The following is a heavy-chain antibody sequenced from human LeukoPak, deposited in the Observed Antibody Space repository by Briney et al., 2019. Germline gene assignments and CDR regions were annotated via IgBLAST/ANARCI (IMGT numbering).Heavy chain of an antibody. V-gene: IGHV3-7*01. Sequence: GGSLRLSCATSGFPFSAHWMSWIRQAPGKGLEWVANIEKDGSDIHYADSVRGRFTISRDNTQTSQWLQMNSLRVEDTAIYYCATNTDYRFDYWGQGILVTVSS. CDR2: IEKDGSDI. CDR3: ATNTDYRFDY. J-gene: IGHJ4*02. CDR1: GFPFSAHW. D-gene: IGHD3-16*01.